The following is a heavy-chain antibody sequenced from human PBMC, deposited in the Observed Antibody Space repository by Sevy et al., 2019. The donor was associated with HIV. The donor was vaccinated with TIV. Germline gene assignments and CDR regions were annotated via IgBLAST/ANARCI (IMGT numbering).Heavy chain of an antibody. V-gene: IGHV3-23*01. CDR2: LSFGCGEI. CDR3: AREGCTKPHDY. CDR1: GFTFSKYS. D-gene: IGHD2-8*01. J-gene: IGHJ4*02. Sequence: GGSLRLSCAASGFTFSKYSMSWVRQPPGKGLEWVSTLSFGCGEINYADSVKGRFTISGDNSKSSVYLKMNNLRPEDTAVYYCAREGCTKPHDYWGQGTLLTVSS.